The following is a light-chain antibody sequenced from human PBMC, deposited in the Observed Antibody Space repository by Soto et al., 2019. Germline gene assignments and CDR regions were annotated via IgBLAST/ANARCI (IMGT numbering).Light chain of an antibody. CDR1: QSVSTN. CDR3: QQETNRPPWT. Sequence: EIVMTQSPATLSGSPGERATLSCRASQSVSTNLAWYQQKPGQAPRLLIYGASTRATGIPARFSGSGSGREFTITISSLQSDDFAGYDCQQETNRPPWTVGQGTKV. J-gene: IGKJ1*01. CDR2: GAS. V-gene: IGKV3-15*01.